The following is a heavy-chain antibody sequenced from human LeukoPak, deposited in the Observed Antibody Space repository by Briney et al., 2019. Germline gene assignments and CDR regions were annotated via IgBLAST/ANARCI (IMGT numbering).Heavy chain of an antibody. CDR1: GFTVSSNY. V-gene: IGHV3-66*01. CDR3: AKESGNNHPGYSDY. CDR2: IYSGGST. J-gene: IGHJ4*02. D-gene: IGHD1-26*01. Sequence: GGSLRLSCAASGFTVSSNYMSWVRQAPGKGLEWVSVIYSGGSTYYADSVKGRFTISRDNSKNTLYLQMNSLRAEDTAVYYCAKESGNNHPGYSDYWGQGNLVTVSS.